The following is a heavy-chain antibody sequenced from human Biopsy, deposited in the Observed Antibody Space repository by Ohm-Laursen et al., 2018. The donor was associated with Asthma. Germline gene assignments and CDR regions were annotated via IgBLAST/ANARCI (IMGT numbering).Heavy chain of an antibody. Sequence: SSVKVSCKASGYTFIHFAIHWVRQAPGQRLEWMGWINAGDGNTKYSQNFQGRVTITRDTSASTAYMDLRSLRSEDTAMYYCARTYYDFLTGQVNDAFDLWGQGIMVTVSS. D-gene: IGHD3-9*01. CDR2: INAGDGNT. CDR1: GYTFIHFA. V-gene: IGHV1-3*01. CDR3: ARTYYDFLTGQVNDAFDL. J-gene: IGHJ3*01.